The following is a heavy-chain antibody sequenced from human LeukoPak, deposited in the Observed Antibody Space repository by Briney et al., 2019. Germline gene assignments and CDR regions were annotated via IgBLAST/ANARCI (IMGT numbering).Heavy chain of an antibody. CDR1: GGSSSGYY. D-gene: IGHD1-26*01. CDR3: ARGHNRRGSYNWGKFFDY. CDR2: INHSGST. Sequence: PSETLSLTCAVYGGSSSGYYWSWIRQPPGKGLEWIGEINHSGSTNYNPSLKSRVTISVDTSKNQFSLKLSSVTAAGTAVYYCARGHNRRGSYNWGKFFDYWGQGTLVTVSS. J-gene: IGHJ4*02. V-gene: IGHV4-34*01.